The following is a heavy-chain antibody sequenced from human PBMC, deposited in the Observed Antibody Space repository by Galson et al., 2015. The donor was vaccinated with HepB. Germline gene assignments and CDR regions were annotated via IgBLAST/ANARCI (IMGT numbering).Heavy chain of an antibody. CDR2: IRSDGSSQ. Sequence: SLRLSCAASGFTFTVHAMAWVRQAPGKGLEWVAFIRSDGSSQYYVDSVKGRFSISRDNSMNTLYLQMNSLRREDTAVYYCAKEIGSGMDPWGQGTLVTVSS. V-gene: IGHV3-30*02. D-gene: IGHD6-25*01. J-gene: IGHJ5*02. CDR3: AKEIGSGMDP. CDR1: GFTFTVHA.